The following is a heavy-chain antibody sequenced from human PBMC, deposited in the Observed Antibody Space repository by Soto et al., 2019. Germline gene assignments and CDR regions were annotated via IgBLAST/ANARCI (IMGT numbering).Heavy chain of an antibody. Sequence: PGGSLRLSCADSGFTFSNAWMSWVRQAPGKGLEWVGRIKSKTDGGTTDYAAPVKGRFTISRDDSKNTLYLQMNSLKTEDTAVYYCTTDIYRMVRGVIAHFDYWGQGTLVTVSS. V-gene: IGHV3-15*01. CDR3: TTDIYRMVRGVIAHFDY. J-gene: IGHJ4*02. CDR1: GFTFSNAW. CDR2: IKSKTDGGTT. D-gene: IGHD3-10*01.